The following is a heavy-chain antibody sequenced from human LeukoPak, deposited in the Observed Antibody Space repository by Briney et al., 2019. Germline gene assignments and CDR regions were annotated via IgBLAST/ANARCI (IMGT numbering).Heavy chain of an antibody. V-gene: IGHV3-23*01. CDR1: GFTFSSYA. D-gene: IGHD2-2*01. CDR3: AKLPSTSGAFDI. J-gene: IGHJ3*02. Sequence: GGSLRLFCAASGFTFSSYAMGWVRQATGKGLEWVSAISGSGGSTYYADTVKGRFTISRDNSKNTLYLQMNSLRAEDTAVYYCAKLPSTSGAFDIWGQGTMVTVSS. CDR2: ISGSGGST.